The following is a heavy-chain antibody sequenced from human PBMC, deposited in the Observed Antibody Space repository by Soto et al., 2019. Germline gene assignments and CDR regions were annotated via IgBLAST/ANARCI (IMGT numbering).Heavy chain of an antibody. J-gene: IGHJ4*02. Sequence: QVQLVQSGAEVKKPGASVKVSCKASGYTFTSYAMHWVRQAPGQRLEWMGWINAGNGNTKYSQKFQGRVTITRDTSASTAYMELSSLRSEDTAVYYCASGGDYYGSGSYFDYWGQGTLVTVSS. V-gene: IGHV1-3*01. D-gene: IGHD3-10*01. CDR1: GYTFTSYA. CDR3: ASGGDYYGSGSYFDY. CDR2: INAGNGNT.